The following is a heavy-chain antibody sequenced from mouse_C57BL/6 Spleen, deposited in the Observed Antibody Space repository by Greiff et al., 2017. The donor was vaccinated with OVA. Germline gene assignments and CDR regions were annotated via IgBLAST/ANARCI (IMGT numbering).Heavy chain of an antibody. D-gene: IGHD3-1*01. V-gene: IGHV1-59*01. Sequence: VQLQQSGAELVRPGTSVKLSCKASGYTFTSYWMHWVKQRPGQGLEWIGVIDPSDSYTNYNQKFKGKATLTVDTSSSTAYMQLSSLTAADSAVDYWARSGVLDYFDDWGKCTTRT. CDR1: GYTFTSYW. J-gene: IGHJ2*01. CDR3: ARSGVLDYFDD. CDR2: IDPSDSYT.